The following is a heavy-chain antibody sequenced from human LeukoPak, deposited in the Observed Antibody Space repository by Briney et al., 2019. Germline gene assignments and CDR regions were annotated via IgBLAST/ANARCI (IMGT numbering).Heavy chain of an antibody. CDR3: ARGWRGYPFDY. CDR2: IYYSGST. V-gene: IGHV4-39*07. D-gene: IGHD3-10*01. Sequence: SETLSLTCTVSGGSISSSSYYWGWIRQPPGKGLEWIGSIYYSGSTNYNPSLKSRVTISVDTSKNQFSLKLSSVTAADTAVYYCARGWRGYPFDYWGQGTLVTVSS. J-gene: IGHJ4*02. CDR1: GGSISSSSYY.